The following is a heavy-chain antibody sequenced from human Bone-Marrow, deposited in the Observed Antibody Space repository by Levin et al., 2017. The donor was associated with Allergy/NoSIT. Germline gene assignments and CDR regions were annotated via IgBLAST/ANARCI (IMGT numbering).Heavy chain of an antibody. V-gene: IGHV1-2*02. J-gene: IGHJ4*02. Sequence: GGSLRLSCKPSGYTFTDYYMHWVRQAPGQGLEWMGWINPNSGGTNYAQKFQGRVTMTRDTSISTAYMELSRLRSDDTAVYYCTSIGEGNYPFDYWGQGTLVTVSS. CDR1: GYTFTDYY. CDR3: TSIGEGNYPFDY. CDR2: INPNSGGT. D-gene: IGHD1-7*01.